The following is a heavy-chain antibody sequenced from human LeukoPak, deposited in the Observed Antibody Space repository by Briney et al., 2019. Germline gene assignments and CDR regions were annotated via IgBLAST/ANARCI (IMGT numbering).Heavy chain of an antibody. CDR2: ISSSSSYI. CDR1: GFTLSIYS. V-gene: IGHV3-21*01. J-gene: IGHJ5*02. Sequence: PGGSLTLFCALCGFTLSIYSMIWLRQAPGKGLEWVSSISSSSSYIYYAHSVKGRFTISRDNAKNSLYLQMNSLRAEDTAVYYCASGRLRTPFDPWGQGTLVTVSS. D-gene: IGHD1-26*01. CDR3: ASGRLRTPFDP.